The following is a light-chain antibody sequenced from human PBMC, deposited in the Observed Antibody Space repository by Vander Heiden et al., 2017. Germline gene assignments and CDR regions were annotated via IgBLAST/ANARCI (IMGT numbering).Light chain of an antibody. CDR3: KQGYSAPPMYS. J-gene: IGKJ2*03. CDR2: AAS. V-gene: IGKV1-39*01. CDR1: QSISKY. Sequence: DIQMTQSPSSLSASVGNSVSITCRASQSISKYLNGYQQKPGKAPKLRVYAASTLQSGVPSRFSGSGSGTDCTLTISSLQPADFATYYGKQGYSAPPMYSFGPGTKLEIK.